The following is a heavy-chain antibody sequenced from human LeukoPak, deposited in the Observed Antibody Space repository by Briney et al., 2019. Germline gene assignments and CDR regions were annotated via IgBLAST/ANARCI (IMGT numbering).Heavy chain of an antibody. Sequence: SETLSLTCTVSGGSISSTSYYWSWIRQPPGKGLEWIGEINHSGSTNYNPSLKSRVTISVDTSKNQFSLKLSSVTAADTAVYYCARGLRFSVYDYWGQGTLVTVSS. V-gene: IGHV4-39*07. CDR2: INHSGST. D-gene: IGHD3-3*01. CDR1: GGSISSTSYY. CDR3: ARGLRFSVYDY. J-gene: IGHJ4*02.